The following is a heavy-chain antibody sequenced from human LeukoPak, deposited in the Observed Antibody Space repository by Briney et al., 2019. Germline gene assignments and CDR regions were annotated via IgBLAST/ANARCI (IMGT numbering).Heavy chain of an antibody. V-gene: IGHV4-59*08. D-gene: IGHD6-13*01. CDR1: GGSISSYY. CDR2: IYYSGST. CDR3: ARTGIAAAGRWSDP. Sequence: PSETLSLTCTVSGGSISSYYWSWIRQPPGKGLEWIGYIYYSGSTNYNPSLKSRVTISVDTSKNQFSLKLSSVTAADTAVYYCARTGIAAAGRWSDPWGQGTLVTVSS. J-gene: IGHJ5*02.